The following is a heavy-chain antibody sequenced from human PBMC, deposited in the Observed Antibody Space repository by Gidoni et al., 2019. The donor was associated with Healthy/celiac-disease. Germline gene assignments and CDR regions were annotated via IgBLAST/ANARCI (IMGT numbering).Heavy chain of an antibody. CDR3: ARGVGSSWYSYYYYGMDV. Sequence: QVQLQESGPGLVKPSETLSLTCTVSGGSISSYYWSWIRQPPGKGLEWIGYIYYSGSTNYNPSLKSRVTISVDTSKNQFSLKLSSVTAADTAVYYCARGVGSSWYSYYYYGMDVWGQGTTVTVSS. D-gene: IGHD6-13*01. CDR1: GGSISSYY. V-gene: IGHV4-59*01. J-gene: IGHJ6*02. CDR2: IYYSGST.